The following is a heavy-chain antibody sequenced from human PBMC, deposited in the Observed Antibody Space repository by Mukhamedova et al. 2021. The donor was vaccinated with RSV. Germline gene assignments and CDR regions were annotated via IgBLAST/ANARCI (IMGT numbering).Heavy chain of an antibody. CDR2: GST. D-gene: IGHD5-24*01. CDR3: ARVGGGGWLQKWVDY. J-gene: IGHJ4*02. V-gene: IGHV4-59*01. Sequence: GSTNYNPSLKSRVTISVDTSKNQFSLKLSSVTAADTAVYYCARVGGGGWLQKWVDYWGQGTLVTVSS.